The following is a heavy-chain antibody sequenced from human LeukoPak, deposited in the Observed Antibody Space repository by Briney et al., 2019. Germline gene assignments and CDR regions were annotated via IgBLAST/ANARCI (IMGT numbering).Heavy chain of an antibody. CDR3: ASGYFVHTFDF. D-gene: IGHD2-2*03. CDR1: GGSISSGSYY. Sequence: SQTLSLTCTVSGGSISSGSYYWGWIRQPPGKGLEWIGSIYFSGNTYYNPSLKTRVTISIDTSKNQFSLKLTSVTAADTAIFYCASGYFVHTFDFWGQGTLGTVSS. V-gene: IGHV4-39*01. J-gene: IGHJ4*02. CDR2: IYFSGNT.